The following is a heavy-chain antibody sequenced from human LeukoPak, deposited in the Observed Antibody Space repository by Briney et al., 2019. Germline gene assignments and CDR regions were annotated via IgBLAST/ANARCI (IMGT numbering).Heavy chain of an antibody. J-gene: IGHJ5*02. CDR3: ARKGHSSWYNRSLRAYNWFDP. D-gene: IGHD6-13*01. V-gene: IGHV1-2*02. CDR2: INPNSGGT. Sequence: ASVKVSCKASGYTFTGYYMHWVRQAPGQGLEWMGWINPNSGGTNYAQKFQGRVTMTRDTSISTAYMELSRLRSDDTAVYYCARKGHSSWYNRSLRAYNWFDPWGQVTLVTVSS. CDR1: GYTFTGYY.